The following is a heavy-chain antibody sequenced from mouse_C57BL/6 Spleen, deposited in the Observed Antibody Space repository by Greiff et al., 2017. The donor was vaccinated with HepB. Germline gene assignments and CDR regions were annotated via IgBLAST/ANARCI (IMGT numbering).Heavy chain of an antibody. V-gene: IGHV1-81*01. Sequence: VHLVESGAELARPGASVKLSCKASGYTFTSYGISWVKQRTGQGLEWIGEIYPRSGNTYYNEKFKGKATLTADKSSSTAYMELRSLTSEDSAVYFCAREGDGSSFDYWGQGTTLTVSS. D-gene: IGHD1-1*01. CDR2: IYPRSGNT. CDR1: GYTFTSYG. CDR3: AREGDGSSFDY. J-gene: IGHJ2*01.